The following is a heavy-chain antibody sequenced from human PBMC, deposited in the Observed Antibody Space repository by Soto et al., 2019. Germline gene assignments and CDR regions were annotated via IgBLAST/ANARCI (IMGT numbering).Heavy chain of an antibody. CDR2: ISYDGSNK. CDR1: GFTFSSYA. V-gene: IGHV3-30-3*01. D-gene: IGHD4-4*01. J-gene: IGHJ2*01. Sequence: GGSLRLSCAASGFTFSSYAMHWVSQAPGKGLEWVAVISYDGSNKYYADSVKGRFTISRDNSKNTLYLQMNSLRAEDTAVYYCARPLWRNDYNWGYFDLWGRGTLVTVS. CDR3: ARPLWRNDYNWGYFDL.